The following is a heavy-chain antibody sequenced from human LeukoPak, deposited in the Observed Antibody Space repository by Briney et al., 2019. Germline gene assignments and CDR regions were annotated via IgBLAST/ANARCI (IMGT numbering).Heavy chain of an antibody. Sequence: GGSLRLSCAASGFTFSSYAMSWVRQAPGKGLEWVSAISGSGGSTYYADSVKGRFTISRDNSKNTLYLQMNSLRAEDTAVYYCARDRFGEFNFDYWGQGTLVTVSS. D-gene: IGHD3-10*01. CDR2: ISGSGGST. V-gene: IGHV3-23*01. J-gene: IGHJ4*02. CDR3: ARDRFGEFNFDY. CDR1: GFTFSSYA.